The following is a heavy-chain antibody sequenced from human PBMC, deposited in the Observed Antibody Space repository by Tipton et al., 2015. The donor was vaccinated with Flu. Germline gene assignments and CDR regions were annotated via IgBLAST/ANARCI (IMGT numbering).Heavy chain of an antibody. CDR3: ARDEGVGGSGWLALDY. Sequence: TLSLTCTVSGGSISSYYWSWIRQPAGKGLEWIGRIYTSGSTNYNPSLKSRVTMSVDTSKNQFSLKLSSVTAADTAVYYCARDEGVGGSGWLALDYWGQGTLVTVSS. CDR2: IYTSGST. CDR1: GGSISSYY. V-gene: IGHV4-4*07. J-gene: IGHJ4*02. D-gene: IGHD6-19*01.